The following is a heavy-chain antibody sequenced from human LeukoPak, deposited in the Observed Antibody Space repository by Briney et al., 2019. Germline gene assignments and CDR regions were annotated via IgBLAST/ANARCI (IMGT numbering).Heavy chain of an antibody. Sequence: SETLSLTCTVSGGSISSYYWSWIRQPAGKGLEWIGRIYTSGSTNYNPSLKSRVTMSVGTSKNQFSLKLSSVTAADTAVYYCAREAAGVAAAGIDYWGQGTLVTVSS. CDR3: AREAAGVAAAGIDY. D-gene: IGHD6-13*01. J-gene: IGHJ4*02. V-gene: IGHV4-4*07. CDR2: IYTSGST. CDR1: GGSISSYY.